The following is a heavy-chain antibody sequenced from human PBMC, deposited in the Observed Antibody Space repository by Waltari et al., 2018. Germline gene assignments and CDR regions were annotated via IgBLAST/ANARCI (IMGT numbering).Heavy chain of an antibody. CDR2: TTKRSDRI. V-gene: IGHV3-21*02. J-gene: IGHJ4*02. Sequence: DVLLVESGGSLVKPGGSLRLSCVGSGFSFSSHSMYWVRQRPGKGLEWVFSTTKRSDRIHYAESGKGRFTVSRDNANNSLTLEMNNLRVEDTAVYYCVRGSGGGDLRGDKWGQGTHVTVSS. CDR1: GFSFSSHS. CDR3: VRGSGGGDLRGDK. D-gene: IGHD3-3*01.